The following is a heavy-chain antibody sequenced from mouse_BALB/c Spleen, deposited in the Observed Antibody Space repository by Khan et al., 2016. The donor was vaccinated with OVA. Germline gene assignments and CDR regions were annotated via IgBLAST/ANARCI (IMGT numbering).Heavy chain of an antibody. J-gene: IGHJ2*01. CDR2: ISYSGNT. D-gene: IGHD2-10*02. V-gene: IGHV3-2*02. CDR3: ARMYGGDFDY. Sequence: VQLKESGPGLVKPSQSLSLTCTVTGYSITSDYAWYWLRQSPGNKLEWMGYISYSGNTYYNPSLKSRISITRDTSKNQFFLQLNSVTTEDTATYYCARMYGGDFDYWGQGTTVTVSS. CDR1: GYSITSDYA.